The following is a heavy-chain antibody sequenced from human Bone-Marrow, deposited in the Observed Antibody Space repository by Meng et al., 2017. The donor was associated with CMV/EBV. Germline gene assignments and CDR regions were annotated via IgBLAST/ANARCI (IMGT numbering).Heavy chain of an antibody. CDR1: GFTFSSYG. CDR3: ARSMQEKYYYGMDV. J-gene: IGHJ6*02. CDR2: IRYDGSNK. Sequence: GESLKISCAASGFTFSSYGMHWVRQAPGKGLEWVAFIRYDGSNKYYADSVKGRFTISRDNSKNTLYLQMNSLRAEDTAVYYCARSMQEKYYYGMDVWGQGNTVNVSS. V-gene: IGHV3-30*02.